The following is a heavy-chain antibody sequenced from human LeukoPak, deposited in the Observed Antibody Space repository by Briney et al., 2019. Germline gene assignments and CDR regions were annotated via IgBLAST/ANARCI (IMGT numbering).Heavy chain of an antibody. CDR2: IKQDGSEK. J-gene: IGHJ4*02. CDR1: GFTFSSYW. D-gene: IGHD1-1*01. Sequence: GGSLRLSCAASGFTFSSYWMSWVRQAPGKGLEWVANIKQDGSEKYYVDSVKGRFTISRDNAKNSLYLQMNSLRAEDTAVYYCARPPSPLWTQPFDYWGQGTLVTVSS. CDR3: ARPPSPLWTQPFDY. V-gene: IGHV3-7*01.